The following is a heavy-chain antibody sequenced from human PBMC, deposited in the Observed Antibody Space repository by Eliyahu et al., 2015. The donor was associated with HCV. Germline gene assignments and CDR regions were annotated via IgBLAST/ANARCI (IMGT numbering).Heavy chain of an antibody. D-gene: IGHD7-27*01. J-gene: IGHJ4*02. V-gene: IGHV3-33*01. CDR1: GLKFRNYG. CDR2: IWYDGSQK. CDR3: ATSNPTLGIDD. Sequence: QVQLLESGGGVVQPGTSLRLSCGASGLKFRNYGMHWVRQAPGMDLEWVAVIWYDGSQKYYADSVKGRFTISRDDSKNSLFLQMNSLRADDTAVYYCATSNPTLGIDDWGQGTLVTVSP.